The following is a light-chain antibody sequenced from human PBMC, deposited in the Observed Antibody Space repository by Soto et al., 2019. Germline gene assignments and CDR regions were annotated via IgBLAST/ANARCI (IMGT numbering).Light chain of an antibody. CDR1: SSNIGAGYD. CDR3: QSYDSSLSGSVV. CDR2: GNS. J-gene: IGLJ2*01. Sequence: QSVLTQPPSVSGAPGQRVTISCTGSSSNIGAGYDVHWYQQLPGTAPKLLIYGNSNRPSGVPDRFSGSKSGTSASLAITGLQAEEEADDYCQSYDSSLSGSVVFGAGTKLTVL. V-gene: IGLV1-40*01.